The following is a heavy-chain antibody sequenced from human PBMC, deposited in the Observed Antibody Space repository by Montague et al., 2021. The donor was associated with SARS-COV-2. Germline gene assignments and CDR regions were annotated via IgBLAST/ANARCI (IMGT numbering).Heavy chain of an antibody. CDR3: ASAPYSSGFYGMDV. CDR2: TYHRSKWYL. V-gene: IGHV6-1*01. D-gene: IGHD3-22*01. CDR1: GDSVFPNSAA. Sequence: CAISGDSVFPNSAAWSWFRQSPSKGLEWLGRTYHRSKWYLDYAVAVKGRITINADTSRNQFSLQLNSVTPEDTAVYYCASAPYSSGFYGMDVWGQGTTVTVSS. J-gene: IGHJ6*02.